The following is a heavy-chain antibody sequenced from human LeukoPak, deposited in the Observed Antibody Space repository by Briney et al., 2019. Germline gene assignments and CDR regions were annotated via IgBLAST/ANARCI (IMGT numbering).Heavy chain of an antibody. J-gene: IGHJ5*02. D-gene: IGHD3-10*01. Sequence: GGSLGLSCAASGFSFSAFWMTWLRQAPGKGLEWVANIKQDGSEKNYVESVKGRFSISRDNAKKSLYLQMNSLRAEDTAVYYCARDYYGSGSYYDRWGQGTLVTVS. CDR1: GFSFSAFW. V-gene: IGHV3-7*01. CDR2: IKQDGSEK. CDR3: ARDYYGSGSYYDR.